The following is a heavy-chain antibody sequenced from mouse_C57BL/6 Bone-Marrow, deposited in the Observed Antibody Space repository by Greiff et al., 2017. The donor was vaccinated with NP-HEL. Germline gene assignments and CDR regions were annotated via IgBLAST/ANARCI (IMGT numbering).Heavy chain of an antibody. CDR2: INPYNGGT. D-gene: IGHD2-5*01. CDR1: GYTFTDYY. Sequence: VQLQQSGPVLVKPGASVKMSCKASGYTFTDYYMNWVKQSHGKSLEWIGVINPYNGGTSYNQKFKGKATLTVDKSSSTAYMELNSLTSEDSAVYYCAKYSNYGRDYFDYWGQGTTLTVSS. J-gene: IGHJ2*01. V-gene: IGHV1-19*01. CDR3: AKYSNYGRDYFDY.